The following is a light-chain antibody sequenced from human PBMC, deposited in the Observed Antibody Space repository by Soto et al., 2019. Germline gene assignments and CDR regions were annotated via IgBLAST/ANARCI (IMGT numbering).Light chain of an antibody. J-gene: IGKJ1*01. CDR3: QQYHNWPRT. V-gene: IGKV3-15*01. CDR1: QSVSSN. CDR2: RPS. Sequence: EIVMTQSPATLSVSPGDRATLSCRASQSVSSNLAWYQHKPGQAPRLLIYRPSTRATSIPARFSGSASGTEFTLTISSLQADDFAVYCSQQYHNWPRTFGQGTKVEIK.